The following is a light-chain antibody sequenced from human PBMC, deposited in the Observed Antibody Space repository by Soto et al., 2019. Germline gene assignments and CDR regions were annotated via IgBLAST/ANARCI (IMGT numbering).Light chain of an antibody. Sequence: EIVLTQSPGTLSLSPGDRATLSCRASQSVSSNFLAWYQQKPGQAPRLLIYGASIRATGIPDRFSGSGAGTDYTLTIRRLEPEDFEMYFCHQYGSSPLTFGQGTNVEIK. CDR2: GAS. J-gene: IGKJ1*01. CDR3: HQYGSSPLT. CDR1: QSVSSNF. V-gene: IGKV3-20*01.